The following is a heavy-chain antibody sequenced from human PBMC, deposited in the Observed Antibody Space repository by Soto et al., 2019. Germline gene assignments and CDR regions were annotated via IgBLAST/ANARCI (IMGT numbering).Heavy chain of an antibody. CDR3: ARGRFWAITMVRGAFNWFDP. J-gene: IGHJ5*02. CDR2: INHSGST. V-gene: IGHV4-39*07. CDR1: GGSISSGGYY. D-gene: IGHD3-10*01. Sequence: PSETLSLTCTVSGGSISSGGYYWSWIRQPPGKGLEWIGEINHSGSTNYNPSLKSRVTISVDTSKNQFSLKLSSVTAADTAVYYCARGRFWAITMVRGAFNWFDPWGQGTLVTVSS.